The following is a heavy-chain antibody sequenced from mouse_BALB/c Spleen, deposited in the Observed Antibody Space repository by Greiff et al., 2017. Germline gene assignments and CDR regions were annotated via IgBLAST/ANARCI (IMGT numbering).Heavy chain of an antibody. CDR2: ISSGGSYT. CDR1: GFTFSSYT. Sequence: EVQRVESGGGLVKPGGSLKLSCAASGFTFSSYTMSWVRQTPEKRLEWVATISSGGSYTYYPDSVKGRFTISRDNAKNTLYLQMSSLKSEDTAMYYCTRFGAMDYWGQGTSVTVSS. J-gene: IGHJ4*01. CDR3: TRFGAMDY. V-gene: IGHV5-6-4*01.